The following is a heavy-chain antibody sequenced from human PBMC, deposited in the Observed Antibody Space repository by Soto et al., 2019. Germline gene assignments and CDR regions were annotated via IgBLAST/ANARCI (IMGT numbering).Heavy chain of an antibody. CDR3: ARVRLFLAAAGNLPKYYFDY. CDR2: IIPIFGTA. V-gene: IGHV1-69*13. D-gene: IGHD6-13*01. J-gene: IGHJ4*02. CDR1: GGTFSSYA. Sequence: ASVKVSCKASGGTFSSYAISWVRQAPGQGLEWMGGIIPIFGTANYAQKFQGRVTITADESTSTAYMELSSLRSEDTAVYYCARVRLFLAAAGNLPKYYFDYWGQGTLVTVSS.